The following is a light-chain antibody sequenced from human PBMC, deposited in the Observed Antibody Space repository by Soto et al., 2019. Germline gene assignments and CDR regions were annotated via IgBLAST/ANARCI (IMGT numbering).Light chain of an antibody. J-gene: IGKJ1*01. CDR2: GAS. Sequence: DIQMTQSPSSLSASVGDRVTITCRASQSIASRLNWYQQKPGSAPKLLIYGASTLESGVPSRFSGSGSGTDFTLTVSSLQVEDFATYYCQQTDTIPRTFGQGTKVDSK. V-gene: IGKV1-39*01. CDR1: QSIASR. CDR3: QQTDTIPRT.